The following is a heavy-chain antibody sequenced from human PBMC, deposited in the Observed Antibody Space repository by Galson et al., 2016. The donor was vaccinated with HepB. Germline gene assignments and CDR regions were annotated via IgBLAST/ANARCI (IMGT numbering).Heavy chain of an antibody. CDR2: IQHNDNDK. J-gene: IGHJ3*02. CDR3: TREANDAFDI. CDR1: GFTFSLYS. Sequence: SLRLSCAASGFTFSLYSMLWVRQAPGKGLEWVAVIQHNDNDKYYTDPVKGRFTISRDNTKGTLYLHMNSLRDEDTAVYYCTREANDAFDIWGQGTMVTVSS. V-gene: IGHV3-30-3*01.